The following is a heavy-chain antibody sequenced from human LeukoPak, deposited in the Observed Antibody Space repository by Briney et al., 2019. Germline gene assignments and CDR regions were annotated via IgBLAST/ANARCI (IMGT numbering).Heavy chain of an antibody. Sequence: GGSLRLSCAASGFTVSGTYMSWVRQAPGKGLEWVSVIYSAGDTFSADSVKGRFTISRDNSKNTVYPQMNSLRAEDTAVYYCASSCSGGSCYMYFQHWGQGTLVTVSS. CDR3: ASSCSGGSCYMYFQH. CDR2: IYSAGDT. D-gene: IGHD2-15*01. CDR1: GFTVSGTY. J-gene: IGHJ1*01. V-gene: IGHV3-53*01.